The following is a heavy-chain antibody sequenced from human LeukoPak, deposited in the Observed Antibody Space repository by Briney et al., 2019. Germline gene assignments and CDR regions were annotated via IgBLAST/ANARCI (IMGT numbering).Heavy chain of an antibody. CDR2: IKQDGSEK. D-gene: IGHD3-22*01. CDR3: ARLTGGYYSI. J-gene: IGHJ4*02. Sequence: GGSLRLSCAVSGFTFSNAWMSWVRQAPGKGLQWVANIKQDGSEKYYVDSLKGRFTISRDNAKNSLYLQMNSLRAEDTAVYFCARLTGGYYSIWGQGTLVTVPS. V-gene: IGHV3-7*05. CDR1: GFTFSNAW.